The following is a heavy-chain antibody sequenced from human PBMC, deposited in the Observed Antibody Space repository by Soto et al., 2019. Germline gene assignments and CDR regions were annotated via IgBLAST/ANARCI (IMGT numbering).Heavy chain of an antibody. D-gene: IGHD3-10*01. Sequence: EVQLVESGGGLVLPGGSLRLSCSASGLTFSNYEMNWVRQAPGKGLEWVSYIGRSGTTTYYAVSLKGRFTISRDNAKNSLYLQMNSLRAEDTAVYYCATRSGGGGAFDFWGQGTMVTVSS. CDR3: ATRSGGGGAFDF. CDR2: IGRSGTTT. CDR1: GLTFSNYE. J-gene: IGHJ3*01. V-gene: IGHV3-48*03.